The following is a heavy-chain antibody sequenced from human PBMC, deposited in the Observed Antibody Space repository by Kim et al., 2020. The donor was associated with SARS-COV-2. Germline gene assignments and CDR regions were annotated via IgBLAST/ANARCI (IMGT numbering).Heavy chain of an antibody. CDR1: GYTFTGYY. CDR3: ARKLAVGATKGFDY. Sequence: ASVKVSCKASGYTFTGYYMHWVRQAPGQGLEWMGWINPNSGGTNYAQKFQGRVTMTRDTSISTAYMELSRLRSDDTAVYYCARKLAVGATKGFDYWGQGTLVTVSS. CDR2: INPNSGGT. V-gene: IGHV1-2*02. D-gene: IGHD1-26*01. J-gene: IGHJ4*02.